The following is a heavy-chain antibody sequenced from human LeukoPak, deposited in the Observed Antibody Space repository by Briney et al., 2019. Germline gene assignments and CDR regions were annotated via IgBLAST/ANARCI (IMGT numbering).Heavy chain of an antibody. V-gene: IGHV3-23*01. CDR3: AKLKRYSGYGENYFDY. Sequence: GRSLRLSCAASGFTFSNPDMSWVRQAPGKGLEWVSGLSGSADSIDYADSVKGRFTISRDNSKNTLYLQVNSLRAEDTAVYYCAKLKRYSGYGENYFDYWGQGTLVTVSS. CDR1: GFTFSNPD. CDR2: LSGSADSI. J-gene: IGHJ4*02. D-gene: IGHD5-12*01.